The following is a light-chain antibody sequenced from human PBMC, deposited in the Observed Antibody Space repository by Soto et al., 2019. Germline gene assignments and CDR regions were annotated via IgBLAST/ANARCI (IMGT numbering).Light chain of an antibody. CDR3: MQATRFPFT. CDR1: QSLVHTDGKTY. J-gene: IGKJ4*01. V-gene: IGKV2-24*01. Sequence: DIVLTQTPLSSPVTLGQPASISCTSSQSLVHTDGKTYLSCLQQRPGQPPRLLIYKISDRLSGVPDRLTGSGAGKDFTLKISRVEAEDVGTYYCMQATRFPFTFGGGTKVEIK. CDR2: KIS.